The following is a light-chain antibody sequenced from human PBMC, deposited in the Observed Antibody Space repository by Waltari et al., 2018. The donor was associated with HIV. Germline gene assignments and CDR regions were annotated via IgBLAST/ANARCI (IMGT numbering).Light chain of an antibody. V-gene: IGKV2-28*01. CDR1: ESLQHGITKRNY. CDR3: LQGLRGPFA. J-gene: IGKJ2*01. Sequence: DILISQSPASLSVTPGESASISCWSTESLQHGITKRNYIDWYVQKAGQTPRLRVYLASIRASGDPARFDCSGSGTNFTRRINNVAPEGVGTYYCLQGLRGPFAFGQGT. CDR2: LAS.